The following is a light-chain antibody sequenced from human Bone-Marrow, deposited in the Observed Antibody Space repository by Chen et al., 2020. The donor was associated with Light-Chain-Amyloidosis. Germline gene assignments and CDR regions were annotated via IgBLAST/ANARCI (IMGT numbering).Light chain of an antibody. CDR2: KGS. J-gene: IGKJ2*01. Sequence: DIRMTQSPSTLSASVGDRVTITCRASQNIGDWLAWFQQKPGKAPKLLISKGSNLESGVPSRFTGSGSGTEFTLTINSLQPDDFATYFYQQYRSFTFTFGQGTKL. V-gene: IGKV1-5*03. CDR1: QNIGDW. CDR3: QQYRSFTFT.